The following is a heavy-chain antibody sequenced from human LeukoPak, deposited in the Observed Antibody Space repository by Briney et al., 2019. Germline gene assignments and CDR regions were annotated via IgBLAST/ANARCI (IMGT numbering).Heavy chain of an antibody. V-gene: IGHV4-59*01. J-gene: IGHJ4*02. CDR1: GGSISRYY. Sequence: PSETLSLTCTVSGGSISRYYWTWIRQPPGKGLEWIGYIYYSGSTNYNPSLKSRVTISVDTSKNQFSLKLSSVTAADTAVYYCARVKVDSMVRYYFDYWGQGTLVTVSS. CDR2: IYYSGST. CDR3: ARVKVDSMVRYYFDY. D-gene: IGHD3-10*01.